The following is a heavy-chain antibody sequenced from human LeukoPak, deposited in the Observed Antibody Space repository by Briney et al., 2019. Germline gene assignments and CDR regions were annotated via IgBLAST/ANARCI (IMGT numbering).Heavy chain of an antibody. D-gene: IGHD1-26*01. Sequence: SETLSLTCTVSGGSISSYYWSWIRQPPGKGLKWIGNIYYSGYTTYSPSLRSRVTISVDTSKNQFSLKLSSVTAADTAVYYCARDGMGATFDYWGQGTLVTVSS. J-gene: IGHJ4*02. CDR2: IYYSGYT. CDR1: GGSISSYY. V-gene: IGHV4-59*01. CDR3: ARDGMGATFDY.